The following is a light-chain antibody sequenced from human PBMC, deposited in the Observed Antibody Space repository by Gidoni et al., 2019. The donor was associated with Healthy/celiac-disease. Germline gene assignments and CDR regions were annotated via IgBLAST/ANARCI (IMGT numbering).Light chain of an antibody. J-gene: IGKJ2*01. CDR3: QQRSNWPPKYT. CDR2: DAS. CDR1: QSVSSY. Sequence: EIVLPQSTATLSLSPGERATLSCRASQSVSSYLAWYQQKPGQAPRLLIYDASNRATGIPARFSGSGSGTDFTLTISSLEPEDFAVYYCQQRSNWPPKYTFGQXTKLEIK. V-gene: IGKV3-11*01.